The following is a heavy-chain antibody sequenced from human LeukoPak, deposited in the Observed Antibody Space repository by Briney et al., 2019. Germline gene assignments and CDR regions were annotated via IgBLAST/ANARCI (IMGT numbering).Heavy chain of an antibody. Sequence: PSETLSLTCIDPGGSISNSFWSSIRQSPEKGLEWIGYIHDSGSTNYNPSLKSRVTISVDTSKNQFSLKLSSETAADTAVYYCARLDPAVGRYLQFFYWGQGTLVTVSS. CDR1: GGSISNSF. J-gene: IGHJ4*02. D-gene: IGHD5-24*01. V-gene: IGHV4-59*08. CDR3: ARLDPAVGRYLQFFY. CDR2: IHDSGST.